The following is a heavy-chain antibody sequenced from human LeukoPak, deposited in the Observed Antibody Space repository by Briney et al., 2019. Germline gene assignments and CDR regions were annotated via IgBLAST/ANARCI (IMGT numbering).Heavy chain of an antibody. CDR1: GYTFTGYY. CDR2: INPNSGGT. J-gene: IGHJ6*03. CDR3: ARVGLGYCTNGVCYRRGGYYYYYMDV. Sequence: ASVKVSCKASGYTFTGYYMHWVRQAPGQGLEWMGWINPNSGGTNYAQKLQGRVTMTTDTSTSTAYMELRSLRSDDTAVYYCARVGLGYCTNGVCYRRGGYYYYYMDVWGKGTTVTVSS. D-gene: IGHD2-8*01. V-gene: IGHV1-2*02.